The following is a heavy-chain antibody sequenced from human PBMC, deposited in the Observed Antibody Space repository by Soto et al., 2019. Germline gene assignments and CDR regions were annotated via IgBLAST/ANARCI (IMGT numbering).Heavy chain of an antibody. D-gene: IGHD3-10*01. Sequence: ASVKVSCKVSGYTLTELSMHWVRQAPGKGLEWMGGFDPEDGETIYAQKFQGRVTMTEDTSTDTAYMELSSLRSEDTAVYYCANVMVRGVIVGFDYWGQGTMVTVSS. CDR1: GYTLTELS. V-gene: IGHV1-24*01. CDR2: FDPEDGET. CDR3: ANVMVRGVIVGFDY. J-gene: IGHJ4*02.